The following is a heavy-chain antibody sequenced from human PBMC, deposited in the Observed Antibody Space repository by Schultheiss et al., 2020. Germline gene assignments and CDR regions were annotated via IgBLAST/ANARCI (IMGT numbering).Heavy chain of an antibody. V-gene: IGHV4-34*01. CDR3: AREGIAVAGKVFDY. J-gene: IGHJ4*02. CDR1: GGSFSGYY. D-gene: IGHD6-19*01. Sequence: SQTLSLTCAVYGGSFSGYYWSWIRQPPGKGLEWIGEINHSGSTNYNPSLKSRVTMSVDTSKNQFSLKLSSVTAADTAVYYCAREGIAVAGKVFDYWGQGTLVTVSS. CDR2: INHSGST.